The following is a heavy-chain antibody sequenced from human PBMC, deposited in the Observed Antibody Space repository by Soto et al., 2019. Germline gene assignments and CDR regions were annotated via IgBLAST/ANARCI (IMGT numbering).Heavy chain of an antibody. V-gene: IGHV4-39*01. D-gene: IGHD6-19*01. CDR1: GGSISSSSYY. Sequence: QVQLQESGPGLVKPSETLSLTCTVSGGSISSSSYYWGWIRLPPGKGLEWIGTIYHTGSTYYNPSLNSRVPISVDTSQNQFSLKLSSVTAADTAVYYCARQSRSIITVPFDPWGQGTLVTVSS. CDR2: IYHTGST. CDR3: ARQSRSIITVPFDP. J-gene: IGHJ5*02.